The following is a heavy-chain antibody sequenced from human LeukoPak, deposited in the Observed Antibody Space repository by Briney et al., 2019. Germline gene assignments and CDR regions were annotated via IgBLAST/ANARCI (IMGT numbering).Heavy chain of an antibody. CDR2: IYYSGST. Sequence: PSETLSLTCTVSGGSISSGDYYWSWIRQPPGKGLEWIGYIYYSGSTYYNPSLKSRVTISVDTSKNQFSLKLSSVTAADTAVYYCARANVDIVATTRAYYYGMDVWGQGTTVTVSS. D-gene: IGHD5-12*01. V-gene: IGHV4-30-4*01. CDR3: ARANVDIVATTRAYYYGMDV. CDR1: GGSISSGDYY. J-gene: IGHJ6*02.